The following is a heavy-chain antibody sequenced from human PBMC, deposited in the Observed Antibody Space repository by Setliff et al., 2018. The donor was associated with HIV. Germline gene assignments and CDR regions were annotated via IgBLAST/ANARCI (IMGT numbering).Heavy chain of an antibody. Sequence: GASVKVSCKTSGYSFTAYDINWVRQATGRGLEWMAWMNPSTGEIGYAQKFRGRLTMTRDSSITTAFMELRGLRSEDTAIYYCARPSHVYDDDGPLGYWGQGTLVTVSS. CDR1: GYSFTAYD. D-gene: IGHD3-16*01. V-gene: IGHV1-8*01. J-gene: IGHJ4*02. CDR2: MNPSTGEI. CDR3: ARPSHVYDDDGPLGY.